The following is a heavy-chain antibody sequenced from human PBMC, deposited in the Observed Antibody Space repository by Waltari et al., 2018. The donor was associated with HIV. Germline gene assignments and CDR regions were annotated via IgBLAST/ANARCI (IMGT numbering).Heavy chain of an antibody. V-gene: IGHV1-18*01. CDR2: IPVTRGAL. CDR3: AREAPPSPRDGWKPPLDI. D-gene: IGHD1-1*01. J-gene: IGHJ4*02. CDR1: VYSFLAYG. Sequence: VQLLQSGPELTKPGASVKLSCEVSVYSFLAYGFPWVRQVPGQGLEWLGWIPVTRGALSYARKIQGRSTISADASTTTVYLDLRDLTSADTGVYYCAREAPPSPRDGWKPPLDIWGQGTLVTVS.